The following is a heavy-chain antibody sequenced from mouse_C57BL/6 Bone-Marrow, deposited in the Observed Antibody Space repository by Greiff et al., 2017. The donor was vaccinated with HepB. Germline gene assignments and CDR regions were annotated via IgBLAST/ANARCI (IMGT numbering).Heavy chain of an antibody. CDR1: GFTFSSYS. Sequence: EVQVVESGGGLVKPGGSLKLSCAASGFTFSSYSMSWVRQTPEKRLEWVATISDGGSDTYYPDNVKGRFTISRDNAKNNLYLQMSHLKAEDTAMYYCARDGGSRFAYWGQGTLVTVSA. J-gene: IGHJ3*01. D-gene: IGHD1-1*01. V-gene: IGHV5-4*01. CDR3: ARDGGSRFAY. CDR2: ISDGGSDT.